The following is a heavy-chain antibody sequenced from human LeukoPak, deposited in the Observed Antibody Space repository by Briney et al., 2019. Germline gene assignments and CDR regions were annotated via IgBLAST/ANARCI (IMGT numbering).Heavy chain of an antibody. CDR2: ISGSGGSA. CDR1: GFTFSSYA. CDR3: AKDNDYDILTGYYLFDY. Sequence: GGSLRLSCAASGFTFSSYAMSWVRQAPGKGLEWVSAISGSGGSAYYADSVKGRFTISRDNSKNSLYLQMNSLRAEDTALYYCAKDNDYDILTGYYLFDYWGQGTLVTVSS. V-gene: IGHV3-23*01. J-gene: IGHJ4*02. D-gene: IGHD3-9*01.